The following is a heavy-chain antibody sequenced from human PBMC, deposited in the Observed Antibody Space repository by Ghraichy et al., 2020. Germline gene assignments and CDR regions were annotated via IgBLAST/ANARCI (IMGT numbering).Heavy chain of an antibody. Sequence: SVKVSCKASGGTFSSYAISWVRQAPGQGLEWMGGIIPIFGTANYAQKFQGRVTITADESTSTAYMELSSLRSEDTAVYYCARGLRYFDWPAHYWGQGTLVTVSS. CDR2: IIPIFGTA. D-gene: IGHD3-9*01. CDR3: ARGLRYFDWPAHY. V-gene: IGHV1-69*13. CDR1: GGTFSSYA. J-gene: IGHJ4*02.